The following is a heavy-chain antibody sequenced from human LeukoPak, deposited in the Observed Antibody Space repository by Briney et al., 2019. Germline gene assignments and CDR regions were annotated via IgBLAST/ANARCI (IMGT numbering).Heavy chain of an antibody. CDR1: GFTFSSYA. D-gene: IGHD1/OR15-1a*01. J-gene: IGHJ4*02. CDR2: ISGSGGST. Sequence: PGGSLRLSCAASGFTFSSYAMSWVRQAPGKGLEWVSAISGSGGSTFYADSVKGRFTISRDNSKNTLYLQMNSLRAEDTAVYYCANDQREQLWPTSPDYWGQGTLVTVSS. CDR3: ANDQREQLWPTSPDY. V-gene: IGHV3-23*01.